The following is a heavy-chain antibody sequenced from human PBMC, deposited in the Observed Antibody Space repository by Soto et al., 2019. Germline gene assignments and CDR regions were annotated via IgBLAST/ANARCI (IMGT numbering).Heavy chain of an antibody. J-gene: IGHJ4*02. CDR1: GFTFNKAW. CDR3: CTAGGRVRDY. V-gene: IGHV3-15*07. Sequence: EVQLVESGGGLVKPGESVRISCTTSGFTFNKAWMNWVRQAPGKGLEWVGRIRTEDDGGTTAYAASLKGRFIISREDSEDTLYLQMNSLKTEDTGVYFCCTAGGRVRDYWVRGTLVTVS. CDR2: IRTEDDGGTT. D-gene: IGHD6-19*01.